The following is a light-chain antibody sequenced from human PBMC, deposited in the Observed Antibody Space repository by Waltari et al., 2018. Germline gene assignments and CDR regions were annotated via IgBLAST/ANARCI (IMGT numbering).Light chain of an antibody. J-gene: IGLJ3*02. CDR1: SSNIGPYY. CDR2: RNN. V-gene: IGLV1-47*01. CDR3: ATWDDSLTAWV. Sequence: QSVLTQPPSASGTPGQRVTISCSGSSSNIGPYYVYWYQQFPGTAPKLLIYRNNQRPSGVPDRFSGSKSGTSASLAIGGRRSEDEADYYCATWDDSLTAWVFGGGTKVTVL.